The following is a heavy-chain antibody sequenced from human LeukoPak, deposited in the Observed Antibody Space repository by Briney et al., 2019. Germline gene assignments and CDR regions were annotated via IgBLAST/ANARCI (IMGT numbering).Heavy chain of an antibody. V-gene: IGHV5-51*01. D-gene: IGHD6-13*01. Sequence: GESLKISCKGSGYSFTNHWIGWVRQMPGKGLEWMGIIYPGDSDTRYSPSFQGQVTISADKSITTAYLQWNNLEALDTAMYYCARGIAEAAVTKFDYWGRGTLVTVSS. CDR2: IYPGDSDT. CDR1: GYSFTNHW. CDR3: ARGIAEAAVTKFDY. J-gene: IGHJ4*02.